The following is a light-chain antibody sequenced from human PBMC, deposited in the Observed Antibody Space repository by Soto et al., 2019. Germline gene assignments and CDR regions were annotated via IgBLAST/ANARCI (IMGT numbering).Light chain of an antibody. J-gene: IGLJ1*01. Sequence: SALTQPASVSGSPGQSVTISCTGTSSDVGRYDYVSWYQQYPGEAPKLIIYDVTERPSGVPDRFSGSKSGNTASLTISGLRAEDEAAYSCCSFAGSYSYVFGSGTKVTV. V-gene: IGLV2-11*01. CDR3: CSFAGSYSYV. CDR2: DVT. CDR1: SSDVGRYDY.